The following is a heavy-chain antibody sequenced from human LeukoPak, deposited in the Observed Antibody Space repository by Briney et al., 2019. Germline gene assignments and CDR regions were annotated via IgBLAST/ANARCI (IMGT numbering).Heavy chain of an antibody. D-gene: IGHD3-22*01. V-gene: IGHV3-11*01. CDR1: GFTFSDYY. J-gene: IGHJ5*02. Sequence: GGSLRLSCAASGFTFSDYYMSWIRQAPGKGLEWVSYISSSGSTIYYADSVKGRFTISRDNAKNSLYLQMNSLRAEDTAVYYSARDHFYDSSGYYYTPWGQGTLVTVSS. CDR2: ISSSGSTI. CDR3: ARDHFYDSSGYYYTP.